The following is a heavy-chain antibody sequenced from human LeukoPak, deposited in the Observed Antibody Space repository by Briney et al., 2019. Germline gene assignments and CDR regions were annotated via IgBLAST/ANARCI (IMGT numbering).Heavy chain of an antibody. D-gene: IGHD4-23*01. V-gene: IGHV3-48*03. Sequence: GGSLRLTCAASGFLFSSYEMNWVRQAPGKGLEWVSYISTSGGTIYYADSVKGRFTISRDNAKNSLYLQMNSLRAEDTAVYYCARDSYYGGTQDYWGQGTLVTVSS. CDR3: ARDSYYGGTQDY. J-gene: IGHJ4*02. CDR1: GFLFSSYE. CDR2: ISTSGGTI.